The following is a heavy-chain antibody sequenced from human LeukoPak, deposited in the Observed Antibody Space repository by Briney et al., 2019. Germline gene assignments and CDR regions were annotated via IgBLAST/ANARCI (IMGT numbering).Heavy chain of an antibody. CDR1: GFTFGEYA. Sequence: GRCLSLSCTASGFTFGEYAMSWVRPPPGKGLEWVGFIRSKAYGGTTEYAASMKGRFTISRDHSKSIAYLQMNSLKTEDTAVYYCTRVSRYRTMIVVVDMYYFDYWGQGTLVTVSS. J-gene: IGHJ4*02. V-gene: IGHV3-49*04. D-gene: IGHD3-22*01. CDR2: IRSKAYGGTT. CDR3: TRVSRYRTMIVVVDMYYFDY.